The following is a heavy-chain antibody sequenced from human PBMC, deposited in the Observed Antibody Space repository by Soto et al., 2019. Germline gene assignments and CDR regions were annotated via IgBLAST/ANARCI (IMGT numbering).Heavy chain of an antibody. V-gene: IGHV4-59*01. D-gene: IGHD6-13*01. CDR3: ARGIATTEMDV. CDR1: GGPMNSYY. CDR2: IHYSGYT. J-gene: IGHJ6*02. Sequence: QVQLQESGPGLVKPSETLSLTCTVSGGPMNSYYLSWIRQPPGKGLEWIGYIHYSGYTNYNPSLKSRVTISVDTSKNQFSLKLSSVTAADTAVYYCARGIATTEMDVWGQGTTVTVSS.